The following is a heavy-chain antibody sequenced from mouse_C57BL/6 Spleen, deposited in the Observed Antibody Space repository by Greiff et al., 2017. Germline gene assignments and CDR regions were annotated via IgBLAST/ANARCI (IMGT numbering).Heavy chain of an antibody. CDR3: ARHDWDGFDY. CDR1: GFTFSDYY. J-gene: IGHJ2*01. V-gene: IGHV5-12*01. D-gene: IGHD4-1*01. Sequence: EVQVVESGGGLVQPGGSLKLSCAASGFTFSDYYMYWVRQTPEKRLEWVAYISNGGGSTYYPDTVKGRFTISRDNAKNTPYLQMSRLKSEDTAMYYCARHDWDGFDYWGQGTTLTVSS. CDR2: ISNGGGST.